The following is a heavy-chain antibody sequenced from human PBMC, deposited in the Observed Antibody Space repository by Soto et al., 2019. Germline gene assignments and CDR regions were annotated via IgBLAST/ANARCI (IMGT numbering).Heavy chain of an antibody. CDR1: GFTFSSYS. D-gene: IGHD2-15*01. J-gene: IGHJ3*02. Sequence: GGSLRLSCAASGFTFSSYSMNWVRQAPGKGLEWVSSISSSSSYIYYADSVKGRFTISRDNAKNSLYLQMNSLRAEDTAVYYCARIDLGYDAFDIWGQGTMVTVSS. CDR3: ARIDLGYDAFDI. CDR2: ISSSSSYI. V-gene: IGHV3-21*01.